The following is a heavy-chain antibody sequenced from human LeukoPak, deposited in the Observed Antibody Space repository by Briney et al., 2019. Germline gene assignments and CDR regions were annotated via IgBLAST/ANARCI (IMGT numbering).Heavy chain of an antibody. CDR3: ARIPSFDFWSGSLFYYFDY. D-gene: IGHD3-3*01. V-gene: IGHV5-51*01. CDR2: IYPGDSDT. CDR1: GYSFTSYW. J-gene: IGHJ4*02. Sequence: GESLKISCKGSGYSFTSYWIGWVRQMPGKGLEWMGIIYPGDSDTRYSPSFQGQVTISADKSISTAYLQWSSLKASDTATYYCARIPSFDFWSGSLFYYFDYWGQGTLVTVSS.